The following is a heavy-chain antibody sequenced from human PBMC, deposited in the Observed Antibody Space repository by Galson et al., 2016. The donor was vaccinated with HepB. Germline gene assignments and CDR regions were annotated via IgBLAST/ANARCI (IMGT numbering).Heavy chain of an antibody. CDR3: ARASSGYYDYFDL. CDR1: GLTFSYYD. J-gene: IGHJ4*02. V-gene: IGHV3-13*01. Sequence: SLRLSCAASGLTFSYYDMHWVRQGAGKGLEWVSSIGTAADTYYAASVKGRFTISRDKAKDYLYLQMNSLRPEDTAMYFCARASSGYYDYFDLWGQGSLVTVSS. D-gene: IGHD3-22*01. CDR2: IGTAADT.